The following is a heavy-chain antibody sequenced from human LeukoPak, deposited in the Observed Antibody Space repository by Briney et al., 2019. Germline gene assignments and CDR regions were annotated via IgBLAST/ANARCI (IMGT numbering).Heavy chain of an antibody. J-gene: IGHJ4*02. V-gene: IGHV4-39*02. CDR3: ARADDSSGYYLGY. CDR1: GGSISSSSYY. D-gene: IGHD3-22*01. CDR2: IYYSGTT. Sequence: SETLSLTCTVSGGSISSSSYYWAWIRQPPGKGLEWIGSIYYSGTTYYNSSLKSRVTISVDTSKNQFSLKVRSVTAADTAVYYCARADDSSGYYLGYWGQGTLVTVSS.